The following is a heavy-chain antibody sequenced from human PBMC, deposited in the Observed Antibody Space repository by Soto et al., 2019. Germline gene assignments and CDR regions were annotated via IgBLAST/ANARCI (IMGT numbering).Heavy chain of an antibody. CDR1: GYTFTSYD. D-gene: IGHD3-10*01. Sequence: QVQLVQSGAEVKKPGASVKVSCKASGYTFTSYDINWVRQATGQGLEWMGWMNPNSGNTGYAQKFQGSVTMTRNTSISTAYMELSSLRSEDTAVYYCARGLGSGSYYKYYYYYMDVWGKGTTVTVSS. CDR3: ARGLGSGSYYKYYYYYMDV. V-gene: IGHV1-8*01. J-gene: IGHJ6*03. CDR2: MNPNSGNT.